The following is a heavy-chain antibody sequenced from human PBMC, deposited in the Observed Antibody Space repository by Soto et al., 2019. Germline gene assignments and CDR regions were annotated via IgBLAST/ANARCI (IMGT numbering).Heavy chain of an antibody. Sequence: GGSLRLSCAASGFTFSSYGMHWVRQAPGKGLEWVAVIWYDGSNKYYADSVKGRFTISRDNSKNTLYLQRNSLRAEETAVYYCARDLYYGSGSYYTRPPLGFLSYYGMDVWGQGTTVTVSS. CDR1: GFTFSSYG. CDR3: ARDLYYGSGSYYTRPPLGFLSYYGMDV. CDR2: IWYDGSNK. D-gene: IGHD3-10*01. V-gene: IGHV3-33*01. J-gene: IGHJ6*02.